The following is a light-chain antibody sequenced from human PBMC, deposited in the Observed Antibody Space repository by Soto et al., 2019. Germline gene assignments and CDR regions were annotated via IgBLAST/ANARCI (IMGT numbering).Light chain of an antibody. V-gene: IGLV3-21*02. CDR3: QVWDSSGDLGV. CDR2: DDS. CDR1: NIGSKS. Sequence: SYELTQPPSVSGAPGQTARITCGGNNIGSKSVNWYQQKPGQAPVLVVYDDSDRPSGIPERFSGSNSGSTATLTISRVEAGDEADYYCQVWDSSGDLGVFGGGTQLTVL. J-gene: IGLJ3*02.